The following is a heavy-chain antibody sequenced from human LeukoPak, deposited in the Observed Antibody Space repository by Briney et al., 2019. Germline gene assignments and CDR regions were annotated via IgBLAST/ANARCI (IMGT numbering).Heavy chain of an antibody. CDR2: MNPNSGNT. V-gene: IGHV1-8*01. CDR3: ARGPGSATAEAFDI. CDR1: GYTFTSYD. D-gene: IGHD6-25*01. Sequence: ASVKVSCKASGYTFTSYDINWVRQATGQGLEWMGWMNPNSGNTGYAQKFQGRVTMTRNTSISTAYMELSSLRSEDTAVYYCARGPGSATAEAFDIWGQGTMVTVSS. J-gene: IGHJ3*02.